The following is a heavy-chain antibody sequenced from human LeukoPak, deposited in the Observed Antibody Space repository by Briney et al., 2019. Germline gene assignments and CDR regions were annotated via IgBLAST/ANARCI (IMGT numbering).Heavy chain of an antibody. J-gene: IGHJ2*01. V-gene: IGHV3-13*01. D-gene: IGHD6-13*01. CDR3: ARAGYSSTWYSRYFDL. CDR1: GFTFSSYD. Sequence: GGSLRLSCAASGFTFSSYDMHWVRQATGKGLEWVSGIGTAGDIYYPGSVKGRFIISRENAKNSLYLQVNSLRAGDTAVYYCARAGYSSTWYSRYFDLWGRGTLVTVSS. CDR2: IGTAGDI.